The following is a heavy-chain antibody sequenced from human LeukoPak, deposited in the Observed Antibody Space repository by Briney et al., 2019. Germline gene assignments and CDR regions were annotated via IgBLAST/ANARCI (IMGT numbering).Heavy chain of an antibody. CDR2: ISSRTGNI. CDR3: ARGGTDGTTNFDY. J-gene: IGHJ4*02. D-gene: IGHD1-1*01. CDR1: GFNFSSYT. Sequence: GGSLRLSCAAPGFNFSSYTLNWVRQAPGKGLEWISYISSRTGNIYYADSVKGRFSSSRDNAKNSLFLQMNNLRDEDTAVYYCARGGTDGTTNFDYWGQRTLVTVSS. V-gene: IGHV3-48*02.